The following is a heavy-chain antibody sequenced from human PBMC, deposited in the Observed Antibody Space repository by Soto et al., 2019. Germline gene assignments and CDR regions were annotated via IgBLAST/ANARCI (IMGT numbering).Heavy chain of an antibody. CDR2: ISGSGGST. CDR1: GFTFSSYA. Sequence: PGGSLRLSCAASGFTFSSYAMSWVRQAPGKGLEWVSAISGSGGSTYYADSVKGRFTISRDNSKNTLYLQMNSLRAEDTAVYYCANFPEGYYDSSGYQFDPWGQGTLVTSPQ. D-gene: IGHD3-22*01. V-gene: IGHV3-23*01. J-gene: IGHJ5*02. CDR3: ANFPEGYYDSSGYQFDP.